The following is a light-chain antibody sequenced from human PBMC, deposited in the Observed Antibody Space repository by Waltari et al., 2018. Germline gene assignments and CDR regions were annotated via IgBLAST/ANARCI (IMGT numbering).Light chain of an antibody. CDR2: GAS. CDR3: HQYGTSPGT. Sequence: ENVLTQSPGTLSLSPGERVTLPCRARLYISSSKLGWYQQKPGQAPRLLMYGASSRATGIPDRFSGSGSGTDFTLTISRLEPEDFAVYYCHQYGTSPGTFGQGTKVEIK. V-gene: IGKV3-20*01. CDR1: LYISSSK. J-gene: IGKJ1*01.